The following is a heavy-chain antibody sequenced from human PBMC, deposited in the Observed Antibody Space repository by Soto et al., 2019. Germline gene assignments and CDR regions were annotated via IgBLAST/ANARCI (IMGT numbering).Heavy chain of an antibody. CDR2: ISYDGSNN. CDR1: GFTFSSYA. V-gene: IGHV3-30-3*01. J-gene: IGHJ3*02. Sequence: GGSLRLSCAASGFTFSSYAMHWVRQAPGKGVEWVAVISYDGSNNYYADSVKGRFTISRDNSKNTLYLQINSLRAEDSAVYYCASDAHEDAFDIWGQGTMVTVSS. CDR3: ASDAHEDAFDI.